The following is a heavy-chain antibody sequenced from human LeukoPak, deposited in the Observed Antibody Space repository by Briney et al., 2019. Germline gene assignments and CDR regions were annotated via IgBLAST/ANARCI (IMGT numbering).Heavy chain of an antibody. Sequence: GGSLRLSCAASGFIFSDYSMNWVRQAPGKGLEWISYIGISSGNTKYADSVKGRFTISGDNAKNSLHLQMNSLRVEDTAVYYCARDHNYAFDNWGQGTLVTVSS. CDR1: GFIFSDYS. D-gene: IGHD1-1*01. CDR3: ARDHNYAFDN. J-gene: IGHJ4*02. CDR2: IGISSGNT. V-gene: IGHV3-48*04.